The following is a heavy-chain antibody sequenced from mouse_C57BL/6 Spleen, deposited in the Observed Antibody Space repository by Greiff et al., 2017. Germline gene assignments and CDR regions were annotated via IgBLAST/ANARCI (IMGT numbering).Heavy chain of an antibody. D-gene: IGHD4-1*01. J-gene: IGHJ4*01. Sequence: EVKVVESGGGLVQPGGSLKLSCAASGFTFSDYYMYWVRQTPEKRLEWVAYISNGGGSTYYPDTVKGRFTISRDKAKNNLYLQMSRLKSEDTAMYYCARQYWDDYAMDYWGQGTSVTVSS. CDR3: ARQYWDDYAMDY. CDR2: ISNGGGST. V-gene: IGHV5-12*01. CDR1: GFTFSDYY.